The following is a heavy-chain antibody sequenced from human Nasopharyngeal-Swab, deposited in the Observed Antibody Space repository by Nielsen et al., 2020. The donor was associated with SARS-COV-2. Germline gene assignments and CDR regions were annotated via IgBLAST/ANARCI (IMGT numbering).Heavy chain of an antibody. Sequence: GESLKISCAASQFNLTKYNMHWVRQAPGKGLEWVSYITSSSSTIYYADSVKGRFTISRDNAKNSLYLQMNSLRAEDTAVYYCARDRANWDFDYWGQGTLVTVSS. J-gene: IGHJ4*02. CDR3: ARDRANWDFDY. CDR1: QFNLTKYN. CDR2: ITSSSSTI. V-gene: IGHV3-48*04. D-gene: IGHD7-27*01.